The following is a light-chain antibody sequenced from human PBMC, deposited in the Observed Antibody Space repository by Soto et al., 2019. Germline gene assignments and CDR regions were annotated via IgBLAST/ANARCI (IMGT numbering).Light chain of an antibody. Sequence: QAVVTQPPSVSGAPGQRVTISCTGSSSNIGAGYDVHWYQQLPGTAPKLLIYGNSNRPSGVPDRFSGSKSGTSASLAITGLQAEDEADYYCQSYDSSLRIVFGTGTKLTVL. J-gene: IGLJ1*01. CDR2: GNS. V-gene: IGLV1-40*01. CDR1: SSNIGAGYD. CDR3: QSYDSSLRIV.